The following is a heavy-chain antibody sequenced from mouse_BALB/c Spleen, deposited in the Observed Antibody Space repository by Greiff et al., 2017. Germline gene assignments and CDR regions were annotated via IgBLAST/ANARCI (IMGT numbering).Heavy chain of an antibody. Sequence: EVKLVESGGGLVKPGGSLKLSCAASGFTFSSYAMSWVRQSPEKRLEWVAEISSGGSYTYYPDTVTGRFTISRDNAKNTLYLEMSSLRSEDTAMYYCARDRGDYGGGYAMDYWGQGTSVTVSS. CDR2: ISSGGSYT. J-gene: IGHJ4*01. V-gene: IGHV5-9-4*01. CDR1: GFTFSSYA. CDR3: ARDRGDYGGGYAMDY. D-gene: IGHD2-4*01.